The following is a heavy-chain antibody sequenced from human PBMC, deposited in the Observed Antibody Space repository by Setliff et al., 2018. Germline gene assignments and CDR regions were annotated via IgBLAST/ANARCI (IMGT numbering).Heavy chain of an antibody. CDR1: DDSIYGDYYF. CDR2: ISSSGTS. J-gene: IGHJ3*02. V-gene: IGHV4-39*06. Sequence: SETLSLTCSVSDDSIYGDYYFWGWIRQPPGKGLEWIGTISSSGTSKYNSSLGGRATLSIDVPERQFALRLSSVTDADTAVYYCVRGPRQASYGFPLRPFDIWGQGTVVTVSS. D-gene: IGHD5-18*01. CDR3: VRGPRQASYGFPLRPFDI.